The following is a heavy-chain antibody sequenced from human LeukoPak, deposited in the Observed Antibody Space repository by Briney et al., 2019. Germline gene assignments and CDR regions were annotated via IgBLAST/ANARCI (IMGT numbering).Heavy chain of an antibody. V-gene: IGHV3-64*04. CDR3: AKDGTMVLDY. J-gene: IGHJ4*02. CDR2: IPSNGGTT. D-gene: IGHD3-10*01. CDR1: GFTFSGYA. Sequence: QPGGSLILSCSASGFTFSGYAMRWVRQAPGKGLEYVSGIPSNGGTTYYADSVKGRFTISRDNSKNTLYLQMNSLRAEDTAVYYCAKDGTMVLDYWGQGTLVTVSS.